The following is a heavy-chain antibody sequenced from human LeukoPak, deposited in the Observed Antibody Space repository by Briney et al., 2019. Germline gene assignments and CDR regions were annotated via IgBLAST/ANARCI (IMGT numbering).Heavy chain of an antibody. D-gene: IGHD3-3*01. CDR3: ARAGVVIKRSHDY. J-gene: IGHJ4*02. CDR2: FDREDVEA. Sequence: GASVKVSCKISGYSLSEVSIQWMRQAPGKGLEWMGGFDREDVEAIYAQSFQGRVTMTEDTSTDTAYIELSSLSSDDAAVYYCARAGVVIKRSHDYWGQGTLVTVSS. CDR1: GYSLSEVS. V-gene: IGHV1-24*01.